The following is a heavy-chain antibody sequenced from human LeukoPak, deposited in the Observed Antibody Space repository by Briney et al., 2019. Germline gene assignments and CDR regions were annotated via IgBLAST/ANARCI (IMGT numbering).Heavy chain of an antibody. Sequence: PSETLSLTCTVSGGSISSYYWSWIRQPAGKGLEWIGRVYTSGSTNYNPSLKSRVTMSVDTSKNQFSLKLSSVTTADTAVYYCARGFDPYYDFRFDPWGQGTLVTVSS. CDR1: GGSISSYY. CDR2: VYTSGST. D-gene: IGHD3-22*01. J-gene: IGHJ5*02. V-gene: IGHV4-4*07. CDR3: ARGFDPYYDFRFDP.